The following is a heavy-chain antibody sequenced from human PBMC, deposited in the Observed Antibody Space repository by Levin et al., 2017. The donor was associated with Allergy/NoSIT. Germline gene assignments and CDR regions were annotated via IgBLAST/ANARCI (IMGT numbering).Heavy chain of an antibody. V-gene: IGHV3-30*18. CDR2: ISYDGSNK. CDR3: AKDLNGYNNPYFDY. Sequence: GESLKISCAASGFTFSSYGMHWVRQAPGKGLEWVAVISYDGSNKYYADSVKGRFTISRDNSKNTLYLQMNSLRAEDTAVYYCAKDLNGYNNPYFDYWGQGTLVTVSS. J-gene: IGHJ4*02. CDR1: GFTFSSYG. D-gene: IGHD5-24*01.